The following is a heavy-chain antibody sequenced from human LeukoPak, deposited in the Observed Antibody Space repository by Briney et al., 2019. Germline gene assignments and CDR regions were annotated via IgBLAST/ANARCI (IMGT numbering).Heavy chain of an antibody. CDR3: ARAYRIAVARPFDY. D-gene: IGHD6-19*01. V-gene: IGHV4-31*03. CDR2: IYYSGST. CDR1: GGSINSGGYY. J-gene: IGHJ4*02. Sequence: SETLSLTCTVSGGSINSGGYYWAWIRQPPGKGLEWIGCIYYSGSTYYNPSLKSRVTISVDTSKNQFSLKLSSVTAADTAVYYCARAYRIAVARPFDYWGQGTLVTVSS.